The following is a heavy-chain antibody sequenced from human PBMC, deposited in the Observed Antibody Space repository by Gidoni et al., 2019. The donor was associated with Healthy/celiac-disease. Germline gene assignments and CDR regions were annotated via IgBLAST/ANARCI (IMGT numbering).Heavy chain of an antibody. CDR3: ARGDGSGRLQGYLDL. CDR1: GRSISSGGYS. Sequence: QLQLHESASVLVKPSQTVFLTCAVSGRSISSGGYSWSWIRQPPGQGLEWIGYIYHSASTYYNPSLKSRVTISVNGYKTQFSLKLSSVTAADPAVYYCARGDGSGRLQGYLDLWGRSTLVTVSS. CDR2: IYHSAST. J-gene: IGHJ2*01. D-gene: IGHD3-10*01. V-gene: IGHV4-30-2*01.